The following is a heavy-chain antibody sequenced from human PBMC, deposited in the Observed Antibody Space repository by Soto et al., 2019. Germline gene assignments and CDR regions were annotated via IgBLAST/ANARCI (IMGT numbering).Heavy chain of an antibody. V-gene: IGHV3-43*01. J-gene: IGHJ4*02. Sequence: EVQLVESGGFVVQPGGSLRLSCAASGFAFDYYSLHWVRQAPGKGLEWVSLISWDGHSTYYADSVKGRFIISRDNSKNSLYLQMNSLRSEDAAIYYCTKSLTRIAVAANLDYWGQGTLVTVSS. CDR1: GFAFDYYS. CDR2: ISWDGHST. CDR3: TKSLTRIAVAANLDY. D-gene: IGHD6-19*01.